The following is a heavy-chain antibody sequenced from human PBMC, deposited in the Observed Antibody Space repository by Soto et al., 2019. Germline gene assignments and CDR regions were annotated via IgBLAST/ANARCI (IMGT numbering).Heavy chain of an antibody. CDR2: INLESGDT. V-gene: IGHV1-2*02. CDR3: GLEPTGTGGLDH. J-gene: IGHJ4*02. CDR1: GHTFTGHH. D-gene: IGHD7-27*01. Sequence: QVQLVQSGAEVKKPGASVKVSCKASGHTFTGHHMHWVRQTPGQGLQWMGCINLESGDTRYAQKFQGRVTTTRDTSITTVYMEQSGLRSDDTAVYYCGLEPTGTGGLDHWGQGTLVTVSS.